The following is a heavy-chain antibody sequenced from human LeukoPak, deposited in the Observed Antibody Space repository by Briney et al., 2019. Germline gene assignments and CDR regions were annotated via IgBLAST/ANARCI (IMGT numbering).Heavy chain of an antibody. CDR2: ISPTGGTT. V-gene: IGHV3-23*01. CDR1: GFTFKTYA. CDR3: AKGLWFGEYYYFDY. D-gene: IGHD3-10*01. J-gene: IGHJ4*02. Sequence: GGSLRLSCAASGFTFKTYAMSWVRQAPGKGLEWVSAISPTGGTTKYADSVKGRFIISRDNSESTLYLQMNSLRAEDTAVYYCAKGLWFGEYYYFDYWGQGTLATVSS.